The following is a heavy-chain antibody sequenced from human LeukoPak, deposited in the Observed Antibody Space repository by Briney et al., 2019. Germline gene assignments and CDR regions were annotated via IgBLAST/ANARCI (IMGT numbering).Heavy chain of an antibody. V-gene: IGHV3-66*01. CDR3: ARAGPSSSWHQFDY. CDR1: GFTVSRNY. J-gene: IGHJ4*02. D-gene: IGHD6-13*01. CDR2: IYSGGRT. Sequence: GGSLWLSCAASGFTVSRNYMSWVRQAPGKGLEWVSVIYSGGRTYYADSVKGRFTISRDNSKNTLYLQMNRLRAEDTAVYYCARAGPSSSWHQFDYWGQGTLVTVSS.